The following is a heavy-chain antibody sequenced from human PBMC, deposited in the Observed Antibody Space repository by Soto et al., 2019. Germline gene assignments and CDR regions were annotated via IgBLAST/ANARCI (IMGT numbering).Heavy chain of an antibody. CDR3: ARERDILTGDYYGMDV. V-gene: IGHV1-18*01. CDR2: ISAYNGNT. CDR1: GYTFTSYG. J-gene: IGHJ6*02. D-gene: IGHD3-9*01. Sequence: ASVKVSCKASGYTFTSYGISWVRQAPGQGLEWMGWISAYNGNTNYAQKLQGRVTMTTDTSTSTAYMELRSLRSDDTAVYYCARERDILTGDYYGMDVWGQGTTVTVSS.